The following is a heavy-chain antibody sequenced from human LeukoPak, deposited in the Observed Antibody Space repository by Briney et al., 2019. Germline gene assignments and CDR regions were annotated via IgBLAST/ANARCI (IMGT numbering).Heavy chain of an antibody. CDR2: VYYSGST. D-gene: IGHD3-9*01. Sequence: SGTLSLTCTVSGGSIDSSSYYWVWIRRPPGKGLEWIGSVYYSGSTYYNPSLKSRVTISVDTSKNQFSLILNSVTAADTAVYYCARRDNRLVTNSLDYWGQGTLVTVSS. CDR1: GGSIDSSSYY. CDR3: ARRDNRLVTNSLDY. J-gene: IGHJ4*02. V-gene: IGHV4-39*01.